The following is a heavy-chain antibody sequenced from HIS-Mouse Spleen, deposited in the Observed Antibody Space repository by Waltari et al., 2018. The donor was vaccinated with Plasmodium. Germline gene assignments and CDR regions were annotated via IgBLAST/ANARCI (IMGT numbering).Heavy chain of an antibody. J-gene: IGHJ3*02. D-gene: IGHD2-2*01. V-gene: IGHV4-59*01. CDR1: GGSISSYY. CDR2: IYYSGST. Sequence: QVQLQESGPGLVKPSETLSLTCTVSGGSISSYYWSWIRQSPGKGLEWIGYIYYSGSTNYNPSLKSRVTISVDTSKNQFSLKLSSVTAADTAVYYCARDCSSTSCLDAFDIWGQGTMVTVSS. CDR3: ARDCSSTSCLDAFDI.